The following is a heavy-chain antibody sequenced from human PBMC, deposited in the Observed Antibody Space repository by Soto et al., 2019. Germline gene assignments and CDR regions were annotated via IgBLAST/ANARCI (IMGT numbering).Heavy chain of an antibody. V-gene: IGHV3-11*01. CDR2: ISGGGDII. J-gene: IGHJ4*02. CDR1: GFTFSDHY. Sequence: GGSLRLSCAASGFTFSDHYMTWICQAPGKGPEWLSYISGGGDIISYADSVKGRFIISRDNAKRSLYLQMNSLTVEDTAVYYCSRDPRLADYWGQGTLVTVSS. D-gene: IGHD6-25*01. CDR3: SRDPRLADY.